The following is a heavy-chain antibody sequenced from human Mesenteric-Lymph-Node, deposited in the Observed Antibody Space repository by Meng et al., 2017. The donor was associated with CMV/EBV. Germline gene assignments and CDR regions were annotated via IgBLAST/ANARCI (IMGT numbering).Heavy chain of an antibody. J-gene: IGHJ4*02. Sequence: GGSLRLSCAASGFTFSGYAMHWVRQAPGKGLEWVAVISYDGSNKYYADSVKGRFTISRDNSKNTLYLQMNSLRAEDTAVYYCARERSARNSAWRSFDYWGQGTLVTVSS. CDR2: ISYDGSNK. V-gene: IGHV3-30-3*01. CDR3: ARERSARNSAWRSFDY. CDR1: GFTFSGYA. D-gene: IGHD1-26*01.